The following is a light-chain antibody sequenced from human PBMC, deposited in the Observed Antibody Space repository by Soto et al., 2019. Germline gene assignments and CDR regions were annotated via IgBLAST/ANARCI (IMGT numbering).Light chain of an antibody. J-gene: IGKJ1*01. CDR1: QSNSSY. CDR2: AAS. CDR3: QQSDSN. V-gene: IGKV1-39*01. Sequence: DIQMTQSPSSLSASVGDRVTITCRASQSNSSYLNWYQQKPGKAPKLLIYAASSLQSGVPSRFSGSGSGTDFTLTISSLQPEALETYYCQQSDSNFGQGTKVEIK.